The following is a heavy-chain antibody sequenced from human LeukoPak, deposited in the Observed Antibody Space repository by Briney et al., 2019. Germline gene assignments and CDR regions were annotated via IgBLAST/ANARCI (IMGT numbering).Heavy chain of an antibody. CDR2: ISGSGGST. V-gene: IGHV3-23*01. CDR1: GFTFSSYA. J-gene: IGHJ6*02. CDR3: ARRVLKFDNYYGMDV. Sequence: GGSLRLSCAASGFTFSSYAMSWVRQAPGKGLEWVSAISGSGGSTYYADSVKGRFTISRDNAKNTLYLQMNSLRAEDTAVYYCARRVLKFDNYYGMDVWGQGTTVTVSS. D-gene: IGHD3-9*01.